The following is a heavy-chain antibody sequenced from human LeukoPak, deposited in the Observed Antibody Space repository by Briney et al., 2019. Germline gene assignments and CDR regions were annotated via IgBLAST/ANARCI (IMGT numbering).Heavy chain of an antibody. CDR2: IYYSGST. V-gene: IGHV4-59*01. CDR1: GGSISSYY. Sequence: SETLSPTCTVSGGSISSYYWSWIRQPPGKGLEWIGYIYYSGSTNYNPSLKSRVTISVDTSKNQFSLKLSSVTAADTAVYYCARSRWSDSWGQGTLVTVSS. CDR3: ARSRWSDS. J-gene: IGHJ5*01.